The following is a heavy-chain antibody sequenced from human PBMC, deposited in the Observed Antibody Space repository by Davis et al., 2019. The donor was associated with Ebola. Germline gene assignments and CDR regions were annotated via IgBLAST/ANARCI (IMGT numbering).Heavy chain of an antibody. CDR2: VNPQIGNT. J-gene: IGHJ6*02. CDR3: ATSVAPPEDYYYYGLDV. D-gene: IGHD5/OR15-5a*01. V-gene: IGHV1-8*01. Sequence: ASVKVSCKASGYTFTDYDINWVRQAPGQGLEWMGWVNPQIGNTGYAQKFRGRVTMTTNSTVRTAYLELSGLRSDDTAVYYCATSVAPPEDYYYYGLDVWGQGTTVTVSS. CDR1: GYTFTDYD.